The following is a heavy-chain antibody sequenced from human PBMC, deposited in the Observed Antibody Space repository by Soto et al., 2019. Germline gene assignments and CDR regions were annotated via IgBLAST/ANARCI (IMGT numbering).Heavy chain of an antibody. J-gene: IGHJ5*02. D-gene: IGHD2-2*01. CDR2: IIPIFGTA. CDR1: GGTFSSYA. V-gene: IGHV1-69*13. Sequence: RASVKVSCKASGGTFSSYAISWVRQAPGQGLEWMGGIIPIFGTANYAQKFQGRVTITADESTSTAYMELSSLRSEDTAVYYCARSPPDCSSTSCPERDWFDPWGQGTLVTVSS. CDR3: ARSPPDCSSTSCPERDWFDP.